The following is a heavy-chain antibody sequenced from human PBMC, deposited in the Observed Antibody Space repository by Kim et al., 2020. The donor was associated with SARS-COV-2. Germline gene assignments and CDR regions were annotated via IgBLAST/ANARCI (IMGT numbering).Heavy chain of an antibody. Sequence: GGSLRLSCAASGFTFSSYAMSWVRQAPGKGLEWVSAISGSGGSTYYADSVKGRFTISRDNSKNTLYLQMNSLRAEDTAVYYCAKEWGETITMVRGVITSTSYYYYYGMDVWGQGTTVTVSS. CDR3: AKEWGETITMVRGVITSTSYYYYYGMDV. D-gene: IGHD3-10*01. J-gene: IGHJ6*02. CDR2: ISGSGGST. CDR1: GFTFSSYA. V-gene: IGHV3-23*01.